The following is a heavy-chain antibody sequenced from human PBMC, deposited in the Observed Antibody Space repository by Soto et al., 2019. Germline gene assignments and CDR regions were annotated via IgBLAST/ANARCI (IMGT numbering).Heavy chain of an antibody. D-gene: IGHD3-22*01. CDR3: AKNPGYYYDSTGYHFDY. V-gene: IGHV3-23*01. CDR2: ISGSGGST. J-gene: IGHJ4*02. Sequence: GGSLRLSCAASGFTFSNYAVTWVRQAPGKGLEWVSTISGSGGSTYYADSVKGRFTISRDNSKNTLYLQMNSLRAEDTAVYYCAKNPGYYYDSTGYHFDYWGQGTLVTVSS. CDR1: GFTFSNYA.